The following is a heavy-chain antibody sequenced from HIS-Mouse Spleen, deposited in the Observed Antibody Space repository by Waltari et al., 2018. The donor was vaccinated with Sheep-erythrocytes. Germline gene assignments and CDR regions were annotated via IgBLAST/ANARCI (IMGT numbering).Heavy chain of an antibody. CDR2: IYYSGST. J-gene: IGHJ4*02. CDR1: GGSISSGDYY. CDR3: ARALANWGSSFDY. D-gene: IGHD7-27*01. Sequence: QVQLQESGPGLVKPSQTLSLTCTVSGGSISSGDYYWSWIRQPPGKGLEWIGYIYYSGSTDYNPALKSRVTISVDTSKNQFSLKLSSVTAADTAVYYCARALANWGSSFDYWGQGTLVTVSS. V-gene: IGHV4-30-4*01.